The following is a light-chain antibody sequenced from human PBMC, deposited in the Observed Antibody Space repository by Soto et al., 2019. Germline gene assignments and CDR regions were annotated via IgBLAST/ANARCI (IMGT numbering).Light chain of an antibody. CDR3: SSYSCSSPKV. J-gene: IGLJ2*01. Sequence: QSVLTQPASVSGSPGQSITISCTGTSSDVGGYGYVSWYQQHPGKTPKLMIYEVCNRPSGVSGRFSGSKSGNTASLTISGLQAEDEADYYCSSYSCSSPKVFGRGTKLTVL. V-gene: IGLV2-14*01. CDR1: SSDVGGYGY. CDR2: EVC.